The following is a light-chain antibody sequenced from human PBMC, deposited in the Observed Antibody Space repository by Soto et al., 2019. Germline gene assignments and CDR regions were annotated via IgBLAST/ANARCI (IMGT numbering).Light chain of an antibody. Sequence: ESVLTQSPGTLSLSPGERATLSCRASQSVSNSFFAWYQQKPGQAPRLLFYGASTRATGIPVRFSASGSGTEFTLTISSLQSEDFAVYYCQQYNDWPRGYTFGQGTKLEIK. J-gene: IGKJ2*01. CDR3: QQYNDWPRGYT. CDR2: GAS. V-gene: IGKV3-15*01. CDR1: QSVSNS.